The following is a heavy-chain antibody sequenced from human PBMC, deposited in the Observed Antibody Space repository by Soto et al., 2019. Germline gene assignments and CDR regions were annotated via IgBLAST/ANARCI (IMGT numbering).Heavy chain of an antibody. J-gene: IGHJ4*02. V-gene: IGHV4-34*01. CDR2: INHSGST. CDR1: GGSFSGYY. CDR3: ARAGDSSGYAQP. Sequence: SETLSHTCAVYGGSFSGYYWSWIPQPPGKGLEWIGEINHSGSTNYNPSLKSRVTISVDTSKNQFSLKLSSVTAADTAVYYCARAGDSSGYAQPWGQGTLVTVSS. D-gene: IGHD3-22*01.